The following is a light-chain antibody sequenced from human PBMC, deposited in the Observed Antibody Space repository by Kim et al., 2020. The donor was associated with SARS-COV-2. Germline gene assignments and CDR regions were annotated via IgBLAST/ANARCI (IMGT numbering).Light chain of an antibody. CDR1: SSDVGSYNL. J-gene: IGLJ3*02. V-gene: IGLV2-23*01. CDR2: EGS. CDR3: CSYAGSSTWL. Sequence: QSALTQPASVSGSPGQSITISCTGTSSDVGSYNLVSWYQQHPGKAPKLMIYEGSKRPSVVSDRFSGSKSGNTASLTISGLQAEDEADYYCCSYAGSSTWLFGGGTQLTVL.